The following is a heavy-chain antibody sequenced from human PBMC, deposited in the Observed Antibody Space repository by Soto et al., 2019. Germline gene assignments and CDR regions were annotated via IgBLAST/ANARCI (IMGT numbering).Heavy chain of an antibody. CDR2: IYYSGST. V-gene: IGHV4-30-4*01. D-gene: IGHD6-13*01. Sequence: SETLSLTCTVSGGSISSGDYYWSWIRQPPGKGLEWIGYIYYSGSTYYNPSLKSRVTISVDTSKNQFSLKLSSVPAADTAVYYCARVGESSSPRYGMDVWGQGNTVTVSS. CDR3: ARVGESSSPRYGMDV. J-gene: IGHJ6*02. CDR1: GGSISSGDYY.